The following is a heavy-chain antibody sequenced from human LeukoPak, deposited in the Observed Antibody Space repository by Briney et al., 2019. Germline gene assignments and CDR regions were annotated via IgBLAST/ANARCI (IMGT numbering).Heavy chain of an antibody. J-gene: IGHJ4*02. D-gene: IGHD4-17*01. CDR2: INHSGST. V-gene: IGHV4-34*01. CDR1: GGSFSGYY. Sequence: SETLSLTCAVYGGSFSGYYWSWIRQPPGKGLEWIGEINHSGSTNYNPSLKSRVTISVDTSKNQFSLKLSSVTAADTAVYYCARDFTDYGGNEVFDYWGQGTLVTVSS. CDR3: ARDFTDYGGNEVFDY.